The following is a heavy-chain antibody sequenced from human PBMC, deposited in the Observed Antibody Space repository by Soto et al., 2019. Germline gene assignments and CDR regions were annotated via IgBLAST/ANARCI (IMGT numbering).Heavy chain of an antibody. CDR1: GYTFTSYY. CDR2: INPSGGST. J-gene: IGHJ6*02. Sequence: ASLKVSCKASGYTFTSYYMHWVRQAPGQGLEWMGIINPSGGSTSYAQKFQGRVTMTRDTSTSTVYMELSSLRSEDTAVYYCARSVDTAMGDYYYYGMDVWGQGTTVTVSS. D-gene: IGHD5-18*01. V-gene: IGHV1-46*01. CDR3: ARSVDTAMGDYYYYGMDV.